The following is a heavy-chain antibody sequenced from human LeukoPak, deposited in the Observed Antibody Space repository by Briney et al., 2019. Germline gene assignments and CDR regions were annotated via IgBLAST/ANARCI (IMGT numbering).Heavy chain of an antibody. CDR1: GYTFSNYY. V-gene: IGHV1-46*01. J-gene: IGHJ4*02. CDR3: ARVGREMATIYY. Sequence: ASVKVSCKASGYTFSNYYMHWVRQAPGQGLEWMGIINPSGGSTSYAQKFQGRVTMTRDMSTSTVYMELSSLRSEDTAVYYCARVGREMATIYYWGQGTLVTVSS. CDR2: INPSGGST. D-gene: IGHD5-24*01.